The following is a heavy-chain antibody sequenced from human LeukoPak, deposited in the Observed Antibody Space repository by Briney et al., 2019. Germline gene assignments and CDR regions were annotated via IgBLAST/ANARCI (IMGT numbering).Heavy chain of an antibody. CDR1: GVSISSYY. V-gene: IGHV4-59*01. CDR2: IYYSGST. Sequence: SETLSLTCTVSGVSISSYYWSWIRQPPGKGLEWIGYIYYSGSTNYNPSLKSRVTISVDTSKNQFSLKLSSVTAADTAVYYCARDFTANYYDSSGYCAFDIWGQGTMVTVSS. D-gene: IGHD3-22*01. J-gene: IGHJ3*02. CDR3: ARDFTANYYDSSGYCAFDI.